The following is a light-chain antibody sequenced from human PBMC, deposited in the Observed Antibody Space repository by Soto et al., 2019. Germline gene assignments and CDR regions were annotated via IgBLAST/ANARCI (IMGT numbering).Light chain of an antibody. CDR2: AAS. CDR1: QGISSY. J-gene: IGKJ3*01. Sequence: AIRMTQSPSSLSASTGDRVTITCRASQGISSYLAWYQQKPEKAPKLLIYAASTLQSGVPSRFSGSRSVTDFTLTISCLQSEDFATYYCQQYYSYPLFTFGPGTKVDI. V-gene: IGKV1-8*01. CDR3: QQYYSYPLFT.